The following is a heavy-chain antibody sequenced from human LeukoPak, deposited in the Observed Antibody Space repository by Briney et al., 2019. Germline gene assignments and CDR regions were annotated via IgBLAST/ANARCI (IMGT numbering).Heavy chain of an antibody. V-gene: IGHV1-18*01. Sequence: ASVKVSCKASGYTLTSFGISWVRQAPGQGPEWMGWISRDNGSTNYAQNLKGRVTMTTETSTSTAYMELRSLRSDDTAVYYCARIISSGYNYGMDVWGQGTTVTVSS. D-gene: IGHD3-22*01. CDR1: GYTLTSFG. CDR3: ARIISSGYNYGMDV. CDR2: ISRDNGST. J-gene: IGHJ6*02.